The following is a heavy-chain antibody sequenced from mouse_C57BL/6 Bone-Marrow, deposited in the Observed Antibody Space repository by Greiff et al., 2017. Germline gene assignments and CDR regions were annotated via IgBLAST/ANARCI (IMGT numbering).Heavy chain of an antibody. Sequence: DVKLQESGGGLVQPGGSMKLSCVASGFTFSNYWMNWVRQSPEKGLEWVAQIRLKSDNYATHYAESVKGRFTISRDDSKSSVYLQMNNLRAEDTGIYYCTVITTVVATDYAMDYWGQGTSVTVSS. CDR3: TVITTVVATDYAMDY. CDR1: GFTFSNYW. V-gene: IGHV6-3*01. D-gene: IGHD1-1*01. J-gene: IGHJ4*01. CDR2: IRLKSDNYAT.